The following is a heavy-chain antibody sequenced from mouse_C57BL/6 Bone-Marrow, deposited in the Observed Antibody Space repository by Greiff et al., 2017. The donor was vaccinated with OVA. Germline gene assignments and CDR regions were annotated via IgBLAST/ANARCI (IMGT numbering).Heavy chain of an antibody. CDR2: IYPRSGNT. J-gene: IGHJ3*01. CDR3: ASLDYGYDLFAD. V-gene: IGHV1-81*01. D-gene: IGHD2-2*01. CDR1: GYTFTSYG. Sequence: QVQLQQSGAELARPGASVKLSCKASGYTFTSYGISWVKQRTGQGLEWIGEIYPRSGNTYYNEKFKGKATLTADKSSSTAYMELRSLTYEDSAVHFCASLDYGYDLFADWGQGTLVTVSA.